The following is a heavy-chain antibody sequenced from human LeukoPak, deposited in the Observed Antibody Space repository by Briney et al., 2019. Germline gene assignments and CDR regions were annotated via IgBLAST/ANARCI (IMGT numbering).Heavy chain of an antibody. CDR2: INHSGST. V-gene: IGHV4-34*01. J-gene: IGHJ4*02. CDR3: AREVEGADDY. Sequence: SETLSLTCAVYGGSFSGYYWTWIRQPPGKGLEWIGEINHSGSTNYNPSLKSRVTISVDTSKNQFSLKLNSVTAADTAVYYCAREVEGADDYWGQGTLVTVSS. D-gene: IGHD1-26*01. CDR1: GGSFSGYY.